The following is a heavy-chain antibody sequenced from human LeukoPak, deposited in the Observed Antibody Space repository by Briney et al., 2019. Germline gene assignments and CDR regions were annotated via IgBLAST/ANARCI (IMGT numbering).Heavy chain of an antibody. Sequence: PGGSLRLSCAASGFTFSSYWMSWVRQAPGKGLEGVANIKQDGSEKYYVDSVKGRFTISRDNAKNSLYLQMNSLRAEDTAVYYCARRGYSYGTQTGRVLYYYYYMDVWGKGTTVTVSS. CDR1: GFTFSSYW. CDR2: IKQDGSEK. V-gene: IGHV3-7*01. J-gene: IGHJ6*03. CDR3: ARRGYSYGTQTGRVLYYYYYMDV. D-gene: IGHD5-18*01.